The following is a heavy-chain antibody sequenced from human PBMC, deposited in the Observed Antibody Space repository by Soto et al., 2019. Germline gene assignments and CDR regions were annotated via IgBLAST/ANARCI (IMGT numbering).Heavy chain of an antibody. CDR2: IIPIFGTA. Sequence: ASVKVSCKASGGTFSSYAISWVRQAPGQGLEWMGGIIPIFGTANYAQKFQGRVTITADESTSTAYMELSSLRSEDTAVYYCARDCYDSSGCHRYWGQGTLVTVSS. V-gene: IGHV1-69*13. CDR3: ARDCYDSSGCHRY. J-gene: IGHJ4*02. D-gene: IGHD3-22*01. CDR1: GGTFSSYA.